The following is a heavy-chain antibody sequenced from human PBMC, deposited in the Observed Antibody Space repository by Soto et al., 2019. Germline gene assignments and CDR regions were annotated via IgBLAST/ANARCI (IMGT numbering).Heavy chain of an antibody. Sequence: SVKVSGKASGGTFSSYAISWVRQAPGQGLEWMGGIIPIFGTANYAQKFQGRVTITADESTSTAYMELSSLRSEDTAVYYCARKDYYDSSGYYNLVRAFDIWGQGTMVTVSS. V-gene: IGHV1-69*13. D-gene: IGHD3-22*01. CDR3: ARKDYYDSSGYYNLVRAFDI. CDR2: IIPIFGTA. J-gene: IGHJ3*02. CDR1: GGTFSSYA.